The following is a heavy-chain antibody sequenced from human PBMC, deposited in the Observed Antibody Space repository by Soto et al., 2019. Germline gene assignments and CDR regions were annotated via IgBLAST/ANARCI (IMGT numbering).Heavy chain of an antibody. J-gene: IGHJ6*02. Sequence: ASVKVSCKASGYTFTGYYMHWVRQAPGQGLEWMGWINPNSGGTNYAQKFQGRVTMTRDTSISTAYMELSRLRSDDTAVYYCASSLRNYYYYGMDVWGQGSTVTVSS. D-gene: IGHD4-17*01. CDR2: INPNSGGT. CDR3: ASSLRNYYYYGMDV. CDR1: GYTFTGYY. V-gene: IGHV1-2*02.